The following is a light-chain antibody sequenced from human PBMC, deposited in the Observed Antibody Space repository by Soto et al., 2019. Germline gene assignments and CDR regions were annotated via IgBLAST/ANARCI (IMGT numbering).Light chain of an antibody. CDR3: QQYKYYST. Sequence: DIQLTQSPSFLSASVGDRVTITCRASQGIRSLLTWYQQKPGKAPKLLIYAASTLQSGVPSRFSGGGSGTDFTLTINSLQPEDFATYYCQQYKYYSTFGQGTKVDIK. V-gene: IGKV1-9*01. CDR2: AAS. J-gene: IGKJ1*01. CDR1: QGIRSL.